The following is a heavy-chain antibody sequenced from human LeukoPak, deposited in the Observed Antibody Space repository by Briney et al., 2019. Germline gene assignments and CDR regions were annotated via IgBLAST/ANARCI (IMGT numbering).Heavy chain of an antibody. CDR1: GFTFSDYG. D-gene: IGHD5-18*01. V-gene: IGHV3-33*01. CDR3: AREVLVYTAMVGFDP. Sequence: HPGRSLRLSCAASGFTFSDYGMRWVRQAPGKGLEWVAVIWYDGSNKYYADSVKGRFTISRDNSKNTLYMQMNSLRGEDTAVYYCAREVLVYTAMVGFDPWGQGTLVTVSS. J-gene: IGHJ5*02. CDR2: IWYDGSNK.